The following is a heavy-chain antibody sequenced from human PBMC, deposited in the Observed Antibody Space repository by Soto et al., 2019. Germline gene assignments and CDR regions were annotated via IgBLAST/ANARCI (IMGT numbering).Heavy chain of an antibody. V-gene: IGHV3-66*01. CDR3: ARDGGEGTLDY. CDR1: GFTVSSNF. Sequence: EVQLVESGGGLVQPGGSLRLSCAVSGFTVSSNFMTWVRQAPGKGLEWVSLIYSGGSTYYADSVKGRFTISRDNSRNTLYLQMNSLRAEDTAVYYCARDGGEGTLDYWGQGTLVTVSS. CDR2: IYSGGST. D-gene: IGHD3-10*01. J-gene: IGHJ4*02.